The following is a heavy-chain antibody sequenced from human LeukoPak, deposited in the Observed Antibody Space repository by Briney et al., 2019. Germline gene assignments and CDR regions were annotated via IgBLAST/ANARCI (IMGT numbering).Heavy chain of an antibody. J-gene: IGHJ5*02. CDR2: ISYSRST. CDR3: AKAGWRGGGTFYEFDP. Sequence: KPSETLSLTCTVSGGSIRSGDFYWSWIRQPPGKGLEWVGYISYSRSTYYNPSLKSRVTISRDTSKNQFSLKLSSVTPADTAVYYCAKAGWRGGGTFYEFDPWGQGTLVIVSS. V-gene: IGHV4-30-4*01. CDR1: GGSIRSGDFY. D-gene: IGHD3-16*01.